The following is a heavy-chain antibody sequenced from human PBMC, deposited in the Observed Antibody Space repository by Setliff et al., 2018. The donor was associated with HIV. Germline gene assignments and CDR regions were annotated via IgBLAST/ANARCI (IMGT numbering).Heavy chain of an antibody. V-gene: IGHV3-53*01. D-gene: IGHD2-2*01. Sequence: GGSLRLSCAASGFTVSSNYMSWVRQAPGKGLEWVSVIYSDGSTYYADSVKGRFTISRDNSKNTLYLQMNSLRAEDTAVYYCAKEIDPYPSTSIDYWGQGTLVTVSS. J-gene: IGHJ4*02. CDR2: IYSDGST. CDR1: GFTVSSNY. CDR3: AKEIDPYPSTSIDY.